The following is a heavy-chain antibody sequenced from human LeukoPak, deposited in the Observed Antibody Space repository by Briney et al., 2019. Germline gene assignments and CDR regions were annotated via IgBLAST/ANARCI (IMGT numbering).Heavy chain of an antibody. CDR3: ARDPTAMETGPFDY. Sequence: GRSLRLSCAASGFTFSSYAMHWVRQAPGKGLELVAVISYDGSNKYYADSVKSRFTTSRDNSKNTLYLQMNSLRAEDTAVYYCARDPTAMETGPFDYWGQGTLVTVSS. CDR1: GFTFSSYA. V-gene: IGHV3-30-3*01. D-gene: IGHD5-18*01. CDR2: ISYDGSNK. J-gene: IGHJ4*02.